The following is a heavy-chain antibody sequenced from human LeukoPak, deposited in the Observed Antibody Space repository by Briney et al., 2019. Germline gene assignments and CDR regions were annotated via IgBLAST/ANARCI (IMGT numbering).Heavy chain of an antibody. CDR3: AREGASGYKAYYYYGMDV. J-gene: IGHJ6*02. D-gene: IGHD5-12*01. Sequence: ASVKVSCKPSGYTFTSYGISWVRQAPGQGLEWMGWISAYNGNTNYAQKLQGRVTMTTDTSTSTAYMELRSLRSDDTAVYYCAREGASGYKAYYYYGMDVWGQGTTVTVSS. CDR2: ISAYNGNT. CDR1: GYTFTSYG. V-gene: IGHV1-18*01.